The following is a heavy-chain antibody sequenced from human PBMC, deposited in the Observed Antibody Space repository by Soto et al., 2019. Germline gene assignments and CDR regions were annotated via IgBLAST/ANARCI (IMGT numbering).Heavy chain of an antibody. CDR1: SGSISSSNW. V-gene: IGHV4-4*02. J-gene: IGHJ3*02. D-gene: IGHD2-15*01. Sequence: SETLSLTCAVSSGSISSSNWWSWVRQPPGKGLEWIGEIYHSGSTNYNPSLKSRVTISVDKSKNQFSLKLSSVTAADTAVYYCARGCGGSCYSSYAFDIWGQGTMVTVSS. CDR3: ARGCGGSCYSSYAFDI. CDR2: IYHSGST.